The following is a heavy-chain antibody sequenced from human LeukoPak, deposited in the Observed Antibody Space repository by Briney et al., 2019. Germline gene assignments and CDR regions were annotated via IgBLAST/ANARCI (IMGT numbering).Heavy chain of an antibody. Sequence: ASVKVSCKVSGYTLTELSMHWVRQAPGKGFEWMGGFDPEDGETIYAQKFQDRVTMTEDTSTDTTYMELSSLRSEDTAVYYCVTVDYSGSGTYSHFDYWGQGTLITVSS. CDR3: VTVDYSGSGTYSHFDY. J-gene: IGHJ4*02. CDR1: GYTLTELS. D-gene: IGHD3-10*01. V-gene: IGHV1-24*01. CDR2: FDPEDGET.